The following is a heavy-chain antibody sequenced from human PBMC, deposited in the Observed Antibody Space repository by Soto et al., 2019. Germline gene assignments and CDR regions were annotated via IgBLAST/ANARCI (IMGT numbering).Heavy chain of an antibody. CDR2: IYYSGST. CDR3: ARDHSYSGSWAFDY. J-gene: IGHJ4*02. V-gene: IGHV4-30-4*01. D-gene: IGHD6-13*01. CDR1: GGSISSGDYY. Sequence: SETLSLTCTVSGGSISSGDYYWSWIRQPPGKGLEWIGYIYYSGSTYYNPSLKSRGTISMDKSKNQFSLNLFSVTAADTAVYYCARDHSYSGSWAFDYWGQGALVTVSS.